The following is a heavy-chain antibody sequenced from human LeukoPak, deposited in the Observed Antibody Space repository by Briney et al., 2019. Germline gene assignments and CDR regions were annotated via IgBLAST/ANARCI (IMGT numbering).Heavy chain of an antibody. Sequence: GGSLRLSCAASGITFGSYWMHWVRQAPGKGLVWVSRINGDGSSTNYADSVKGRVTISRDNAKNTLYLQMNSLRAEDTAVYYCARGTGNYGDWDYWGQGTLVTVSS. D-gene: IGHD4-17*01. CDR1: GITFGSYW. V-gene: IGHV3-74*01. J-gene: IGHJ4*02. CDR3: ARGTGNYGDWDY. CDR2: INGDGSST.